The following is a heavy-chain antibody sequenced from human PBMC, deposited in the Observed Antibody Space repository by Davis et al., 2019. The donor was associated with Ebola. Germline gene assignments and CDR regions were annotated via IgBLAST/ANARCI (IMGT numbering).Heavy chain of an antibody. V-gene: IGHV1-3*01. Sequence: AASVKVSCKASGYTFTSYAMHWVRQAPGQRLEWMGWSNAGNGNTKYSQKFQGRVTITRDTSASTAYMELSSLRSEDTAVYYCARDPGYYDFWSGYYNYYYGMDVWGQGTTVTVSS. CDR3: ARDPGYYDFWSGYYNYYYGMDV. CDR2: SNAGNGNT. D-gene: IGHD3-3*01. CDR1: GYTFTSYA. J-gene: IGHJ6*02.